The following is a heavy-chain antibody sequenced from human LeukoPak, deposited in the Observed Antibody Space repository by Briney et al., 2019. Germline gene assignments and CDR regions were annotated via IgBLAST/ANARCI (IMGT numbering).Heavy chain of an antibody. D-gene: IGHD6-19*01. V-gene: IGHV3-7*01. CDR3: ARDGVGGWYEGPGAFDI. Sequence: GGSLRLSCAASGFTFSRYWMNWVRQAPGKGLEWVANIKQDGSEKYYVDSVKGRFTISRDNAKNSLYLQMNSLRAEDTAVYYCARDGVGGWYEGPGAFDIWGQGTMVTVSS. CDR2: IKQDGSEK. J-gene: IGHJ3*02. CDR1: GFTFSRYW.